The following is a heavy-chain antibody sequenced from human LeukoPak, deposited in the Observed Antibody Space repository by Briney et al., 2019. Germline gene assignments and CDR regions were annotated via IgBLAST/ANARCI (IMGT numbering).Heavy chain of an antibody. V-gene: IGHV1-18*01. CDR1: GYTFTSYG. D-gene: IGHD7-27*01. J-gene: IGHJ4*02. CDR2: ISAYNGNT. Sequence: ASVKVSCKASGYTFTSYGISWVRQAPGQGLEWMGWISAYNGNTNYAQKLQGRVTMTRDMSTSTVYMELSSLRSEDTAVYYCARERRLTGRDYWGQGTLVTVSS. CDR3: ARERRLTGRDY.